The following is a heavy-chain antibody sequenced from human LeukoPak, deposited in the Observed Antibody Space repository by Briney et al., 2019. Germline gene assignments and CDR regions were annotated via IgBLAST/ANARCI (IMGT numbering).Heavy chain of an antibody. CDR3: ARELQPYGSGSYDAFDI. V-gene: IGHV4-59*01. CDR1: DDSITIYY. Sequence: SETLSPTCSVSDDSITIYYWTWIRQPPGKGLEWIGYIYYSGSTNYNPSLKSRVTISVDTSKNQFSLKLSSVTAADTAVYYCARELQPYGSGSYDAFDIWGQGTMVTASS. J-gene: IGHJ3*02. D-gene: IGHD3-10*01. CDR2: IYYSGST.